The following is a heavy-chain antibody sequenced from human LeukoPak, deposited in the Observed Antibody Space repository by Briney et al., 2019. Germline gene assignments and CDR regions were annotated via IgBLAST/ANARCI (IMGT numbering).Heavy chain of an antibody. J-gene: IGHJ4*02. CDR2: FDPEDGET. D-gene: IGHD3-22*01. Sequence: GASVKVSCKVSGYTLTELSMHWVRQAPGKGLEWMGGFDPEDGETIYAQKFQGRVTMTEDTSTDTAYMELSSLRAEDTAVYYCTRGYYDSSGYLQFDYWGQGTLVTVSS. CDR1: GYTLTELS. V-gene: IGHV1-24*01. CDR3: TRGYYDSSGYLQFDY.